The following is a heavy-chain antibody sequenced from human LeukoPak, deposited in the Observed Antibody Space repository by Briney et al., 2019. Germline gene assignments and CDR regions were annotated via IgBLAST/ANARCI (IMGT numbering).Heavy chain of an antibody. Sequence: ASVKVSCTASGYTFTSYGISWGRQAPGQGLEWMGWISAYNGNTNYAQKLQGRVTMTTDTSTSTAYMELRSLRSDDTAVYYCAFVSQMATSRNIDYWGQGTLVTVSS. CDR1: GYTFTSYG. CDR3: AFVSQMATSRNIDY. CDR2: ISAYNGNT. D-gene: IGHD5-12*01. V-gene: IGHV1-18*01. J-gene: IGHJ4*02.